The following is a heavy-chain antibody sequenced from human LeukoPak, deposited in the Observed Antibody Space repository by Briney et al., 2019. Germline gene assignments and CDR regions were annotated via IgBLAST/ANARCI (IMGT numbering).Heavy chain of an antibody. CDR1: GDTFSSYA. CDR2: IIPIFGTA. D-gene: IGHD4-23*01. Sequence: VASVKVSCKASGDTFSSYAISWVRQAPGQGLEWMGRIIPIFGTANYAQKFQGRVTITTDESTSTAYMELSSLRSEDKAVYYCARDLEVDYGGNSVFYYWGHGTLVTVSS. V-gene: IGHV1-69*05. J-gene: IGHJ4*01. CDR3: ARDLEVDYGGNSVFYY.